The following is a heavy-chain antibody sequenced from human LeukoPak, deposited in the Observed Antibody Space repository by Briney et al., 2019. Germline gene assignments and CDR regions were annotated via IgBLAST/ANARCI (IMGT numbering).Heavy chain of an antibody. CDR2: IIPIFGTA. Sequence: ASVKVSCKASGGTFSSYAISWVRQAPGQGLEWMGGIIPIFGTANYAQKFQGRVTITADKSTSTAYMELSSLRSEDTAVYYCARHYYDSSGYPYWGQGTLVTVSS. J-gene: IGHJ4*02. V-gene: IGHV1-69*06. D-gene: IGHD3-22*01. CDR1: GGTFSSYA. CDR3: ARHYYDSSGYPY.